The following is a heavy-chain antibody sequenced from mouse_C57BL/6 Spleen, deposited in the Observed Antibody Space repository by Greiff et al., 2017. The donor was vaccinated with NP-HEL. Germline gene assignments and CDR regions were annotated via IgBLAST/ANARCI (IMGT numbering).Heavy chain of an antibody. CDR1: GYAFTNYL. Sequence: QVQLQQSGAELVRPGTSVKVSCKASGYAFTNYLIEWVKQRPGQGLEWIGVINPGSGGTNYNEKFKGKATLTADKSSSTAYMQLSSLTSEDSAVYCCARSRQLRPFAYWGQGTLVTVSA. CDR2: INPGSGGT. J-gene: IGHJ3*01. D-gene: IGHD3-2*02. CDR3: ARSRQLRPFAY. V-gene: IGHV1-54*01.